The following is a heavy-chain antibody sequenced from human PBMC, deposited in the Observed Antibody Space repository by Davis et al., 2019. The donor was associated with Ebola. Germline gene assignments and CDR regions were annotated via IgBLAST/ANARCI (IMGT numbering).Heavy chain of an antibody. CDR2: ITKGSDAI. J-gene: IGHJ5*02. Sequence: GESLKISCAASGFLFSDYSMNWVRQAPGKGLEWVTYITKGSDAIHYADSVKGRFTVSRDNAKNSLFLQMNSLRDEDSAVYYCARDYIFAFDPWGQGTQVTVSS. V-gene: IGHV3-48*02. CDR3: ARDYIFAFDP. CDR1: GFLFSDYS. D-gene: IGHD4-11*01.